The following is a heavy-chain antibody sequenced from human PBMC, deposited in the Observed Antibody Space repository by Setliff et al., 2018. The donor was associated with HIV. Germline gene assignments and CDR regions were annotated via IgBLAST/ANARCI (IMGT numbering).Heavy chain of an antibody. CDR3: ARGKGGLVGPAEFDY. D-gene: IGHD1-26*01. J-gene: IGHJ4*02. CDR2: INHNKSS. V-gene: IGHV4-34*08. Sequence: LRLSCEASGFRVTDTYMAWVRQAPGKGLEWIGEINHNKSSDYNPSLKSRVTMSVDTSKNQFSLKVKSVTAADTAVYFCARGKGGLVGPAEFDYWGPGTLVTVSS. CDR1: GFRVTDTY.